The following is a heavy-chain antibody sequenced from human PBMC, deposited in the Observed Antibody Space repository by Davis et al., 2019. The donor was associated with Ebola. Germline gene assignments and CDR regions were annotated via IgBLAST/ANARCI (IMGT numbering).Heavy chain of an antibody. J-gene: IGHJ4*02. CDR2: ISDSGNT. V-gene: IGHV4-59*01. D-gene: IGHD4-17*01. Sequence: PSETLSLTCDVSGGSFATFYWSWVRQPPRKGPEWIGYISDSGNTFYNPSLKSRVTISMDTSKNQFFLKVTSVTAADTAVYYCARGVYGAYFDNWGQGTLVTVSS. CDR1: GGSFATFY. CDR3: ARGVYGAYFDN.